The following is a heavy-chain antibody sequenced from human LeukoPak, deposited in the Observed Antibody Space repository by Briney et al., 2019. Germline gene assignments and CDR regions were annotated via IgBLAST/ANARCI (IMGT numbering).Heavy chain of an antibody. D-gene: IGHD6-13*01. CDR2: INPSGGST. V-gene: IGHV1-46*01. CDR1: GCTFTSYY. J-gene: IGHJ5*02. Sequence: GASVKVSCKASGCTFTSYYMHWVRQAPGQGLEWMGIINPSGGSTSYAQKFQGRVTMTRDMSTSTAYMELSRLRSDDTAVYYCARVMWQQLEIGWFDPWGQGTLVTVSS. CDR3: ARVMWQQLEIGWFDP.